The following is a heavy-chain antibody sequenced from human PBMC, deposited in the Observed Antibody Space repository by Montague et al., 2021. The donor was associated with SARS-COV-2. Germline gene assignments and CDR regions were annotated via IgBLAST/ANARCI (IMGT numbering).Heavy chain of an antibody. V-gene: IGHV4-34*01. CDR3: ARGEYYNGWYGLKYYFDY. CDR2: INHSGGT. CDR1: SGSFSGYY. Sequence: SETLSLTCAVYSGSFSGYYWSWIRQPPGKGLEWIGEINHSGGTXXXPSXXXRVTISVDTSKNQFSLKLSSVTAADTAVYYCARGEYYNGWYGLKYYFDYWGQGTLVIVSS. J-gene: IGHJ4*02. D-gene: IGHD6-19*01.